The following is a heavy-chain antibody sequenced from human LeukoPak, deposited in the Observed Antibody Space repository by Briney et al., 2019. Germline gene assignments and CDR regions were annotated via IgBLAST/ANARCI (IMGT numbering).Heavy chain of an antibody. J-gene: IGHJ4*02. CDR3: ATDFGTIRGG. CDR1: GYTLTELS. CDR2: FGPEDGET. D-gene: IGHD3-10*01. Sequence: ASVKVSCKVSGYTLTELSMHWVRQAPGKGLEWMGGFGPEDGETIYAQKFQGRVRMTEDTSTDTDYMELSSLRSEDTAVYYCATDFGTIRGGWGQGTLVTVSS. V-gene: IGHV1-24*01.